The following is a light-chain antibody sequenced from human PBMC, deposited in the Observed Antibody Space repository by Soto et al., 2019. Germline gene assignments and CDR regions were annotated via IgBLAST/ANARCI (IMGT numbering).Light chain of an antibody. J-gene: IGKJ5*01. Sequence: EIVMTQSPATLSVSPGERATLSCRASQSVSSNLAWYQQRPGQAPRLLIYGASTRATGIPARFSGSASRTEFTLTISSLQSEDFAVYYCQQYNNWPPLTFGQGTRLAIK. CDR1: QSVSSN. V-gene: IGKV3-15*01. CDR3: QQYNNWPPLT. CDR2: GAS.